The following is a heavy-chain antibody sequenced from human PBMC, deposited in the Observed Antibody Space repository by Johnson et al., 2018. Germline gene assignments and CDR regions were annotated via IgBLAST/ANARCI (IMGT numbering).Heavy chain of an antibody. CDR3: ARMTTVTPPIPNYYYYMDV. CDR1: GGTFSSYT. Sequence: QVQLVQSGAEVKKPGSSVKVSCKASGGTFSSYTISWVRQAPGQGLEWMGRIIPILGIANYAQKFQGRVTITADKSTSTAYMELSSLRSEDTAVYYCARMTTVTPPIPNYYYYMDVWGKGTTVTVSS. J-gene: IGHJ6*03. D-gene: IGHD4-11*01. CDR2: IIPILGIA. V-gene: IGHV1-69*02.